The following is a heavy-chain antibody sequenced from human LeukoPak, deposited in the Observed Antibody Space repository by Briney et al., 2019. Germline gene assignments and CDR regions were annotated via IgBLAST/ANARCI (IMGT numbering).Heavy chain of an antibody. CDR1: GGSFSGYY. J-gene: IGHJ6*02. D-gene: IGHD2-2*01. CDR3: ARAPYIVVVPAARGGYYYGMDV. V-gene: IGHV4-34*01. CDR2: INHSGST. Sequence: SETLSLTCAVCGGSFSGYYWSWIRQPPGKGLEWIGEINHSGSTNYNPSLKSQVTISVDTSKNQFSLKLSSVTAADTAVYYCARAPYIVVVPAARGGYYYGMDVWGQGTTVTVSS.